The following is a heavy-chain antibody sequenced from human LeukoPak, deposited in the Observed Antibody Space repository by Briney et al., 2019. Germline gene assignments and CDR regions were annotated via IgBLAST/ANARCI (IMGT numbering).Heavy chain of an antibody. CDR3: ARAGPPAFDP. Sequence: PGGSLRLSCAASGFTFSNYGMHWVRQAPGKGLEWVAVIWYDGSIKYYADSVKGRFSISRDNAKNSLYLQMNSLRAEDTAVYYCARAGPPAFDPWGQGTLVTVSS. CDR1: GFTFSNYG. CDR2: IWYDGSIK. V-gene: IGHV3-33*01. J-gene: IGHJ5*02.